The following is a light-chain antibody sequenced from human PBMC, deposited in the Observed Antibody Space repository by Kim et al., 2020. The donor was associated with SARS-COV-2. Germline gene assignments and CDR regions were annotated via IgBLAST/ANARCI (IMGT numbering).Light chain of an antibody. V-gene: IGLV2-14*03. J-gene: IGLJ1*01. Sequence: SITISCTGTSSDFGGYNYVSWYQQHPGKAPKLMIYDVSNRPSGVSNRFSGSKSGNTASLTISGLQAEDEADYYCSSYTSSSTLEGVFGTGTKVTVL. CDR1: SSDFGGYNY. CDR2: DVS. CDR3: SSYTSSSTLEGV.